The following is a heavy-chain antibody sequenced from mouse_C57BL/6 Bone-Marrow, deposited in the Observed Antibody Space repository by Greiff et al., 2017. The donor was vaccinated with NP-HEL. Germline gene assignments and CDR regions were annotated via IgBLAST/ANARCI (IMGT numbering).Heavy chain of an antibody. J-gene: IGHJ1*03. CDR3: ANYYYGSSFYWYFDV. Sequence: VKPGASVKISCKASGYAFSSSWMNWVKQRPGKGLEWIGRIYPGDGDTNYNGKFKGKATLTADKSSSTAYMQLSSLTSEDSAVYFCANYYYGSSFYWYFDVWGTGTTVTVSS. CDR2: IYPGDGDT. CDR1: GYAFSSSW. D-gene: IGHD1-1*01. V-gene: IGHV1-82*01.